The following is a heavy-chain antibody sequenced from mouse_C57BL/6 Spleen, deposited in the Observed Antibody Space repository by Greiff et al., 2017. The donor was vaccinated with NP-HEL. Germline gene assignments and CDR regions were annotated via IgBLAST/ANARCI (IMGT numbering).Heavy chain of an antibody. D-gene: IGHD2-3*01. Sequence: QVQLQQSGAELAKPGASVKLSCKASGYTFTSYWMHWVKQRPGQGLEWIGYINPSSGYTKYNQKFKDKATLTAYKSSSTAYMQLSGLTYEDSAVYYCARYDGYWYVEVWGTGTTVTVSS. V-gene: IGHV1-7*01. CDR1: GYTFTSYW. CDR3: ARYDGYWYVEV. J-gene: IGHJ1*03. CDR2: INPSSGYT.